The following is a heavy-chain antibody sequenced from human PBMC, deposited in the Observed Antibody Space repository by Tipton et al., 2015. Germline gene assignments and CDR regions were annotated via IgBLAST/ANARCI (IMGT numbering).Heavy chain of an antibody. CDR2: ISYTDTT. J-gene: IGHJ4*02. CDR1: GGSVSSGNYY. V-gene: IGHV4-61*01. Sequence: GLVKPSESLSLTCNVSGGSVSSGNYYWSWIRQPPGKALEWIGYISYTDTTHYNPSLKSRVTISIDTSKNQFSLNLNSVTATDTSVYYCARQVGGPLRYADYWGQGTLVTVSS. CDR3: ARQVGGPLRYADY. D-gene: IGHD3-9*01.